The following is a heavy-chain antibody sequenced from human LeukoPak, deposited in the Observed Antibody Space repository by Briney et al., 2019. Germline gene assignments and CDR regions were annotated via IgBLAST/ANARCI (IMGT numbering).Heavy chain of an antibody. J-gene: IGHJ3*02. V-gene: IGHV1-2*02. Sequence: ASVKVSCKASAYTFTGYYLHWVRPAPGQGPEWMGWIDPNTGDISTAQRFQGRVTMTSDRSISTAYMALSRLTSDDTALYYCARRSRNGLDAFDIWGQGTMVTVSS. CDR1: AYTFTGYY. CDR2: IDPNTGDI. D-gene: IGHD2-8*01. CDR3: ARRSRNGLDAFDI.